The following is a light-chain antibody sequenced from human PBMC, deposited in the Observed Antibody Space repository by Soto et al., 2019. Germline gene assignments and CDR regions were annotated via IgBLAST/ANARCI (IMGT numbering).Light chain of an antibody. CDR3: SSYSGSSNGV. J-gene: IGLJ3*02. Sequence: QSVLTQPPSASGSPGQSVAISCTGTSSDVGGYNYVSWYQHHPSKAPKLMIYEVSRRPSGVSDRFSGSKSGNTASLTVSGLQAQDEADYYCSSYSGSSNGVFGGGTKLTVL. CDR2: EVS. CDR1: SSDVGGYNY. V-gene: IGLV2-8*01.